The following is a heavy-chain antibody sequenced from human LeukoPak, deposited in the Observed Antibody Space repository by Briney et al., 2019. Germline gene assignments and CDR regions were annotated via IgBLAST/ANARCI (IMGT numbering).Heavy chain of an antibody. CDR3: ARVHDSSGYLFDY. J-gene: IGHJ4*02. CDR1: GGSISSGGYY. V-gene: IGHV4-31*03. D-gene: IGHD3-22*01. Sequence: SETLSLTCTVSGGSISSGGYYWSWIRQHPGKGLEWIGYIYYSGSTYYNPSLKSRVTISVDTSKNQFSLKLSSVTAADTAVYYCARVHDSSGYLFDYWGQGTLVTVSS. CDR2: IYYSGST.